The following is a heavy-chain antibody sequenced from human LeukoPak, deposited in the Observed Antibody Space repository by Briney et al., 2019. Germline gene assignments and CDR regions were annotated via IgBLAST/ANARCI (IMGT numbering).Heavy chain of an antibody. J-gene: IGHJ2*01. V-gene: IGHV4-31*03. D-gene: IGHD4-17*01. Sequence: SETLSLTCTVSGGSMSSGDDYWTWIRQHPGKGLEWLGFIHYSGSTSYHPSLKSRLTISVDTSKNQFSLKLNSVTAADTAVYFCARDRVTTIGGFDLWGRGTLVTVSS. CDR2: IHYSGST. CDR1: GGSMSSGDDY. CDR3: ARDRVTTIGGFDL.